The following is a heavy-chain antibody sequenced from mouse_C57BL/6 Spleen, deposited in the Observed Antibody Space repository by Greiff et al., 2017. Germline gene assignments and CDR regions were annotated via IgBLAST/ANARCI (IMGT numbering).Heavy chain of an antibody. CDR3: ARREDIESYFDY. CDR2: IHPNSGST. CDR1: GYTFTSYW. V-gene: IGHV1-64*01. J-gene: IGHJ2*01. Sequence: QVQLKQPGAELVKPGASVKLSCKASGYTFTSYWMHWVKQRPGQGLEWIGMIHPNSGSTNYNEKFKSKATLTVDKSSSTAYMQLSSLTSEDSAVYYCARREDIESYFDYWGQGTTLTVSS.